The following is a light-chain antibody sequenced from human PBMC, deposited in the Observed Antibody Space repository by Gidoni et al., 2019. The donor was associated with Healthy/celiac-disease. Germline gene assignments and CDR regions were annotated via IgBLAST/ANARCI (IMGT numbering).Light chain of an antibody. CDR3: QQYGSSPRT. CDR1: QSVSSSY. CDR2: GAS. J-gene: IGKJ1*01. V-gene: IGKV3-20*01. Sequence: IVLTPSPGTLSLSPGERATLSCRASQSVSSSYLAWYQQKPGQAPRLLIYGASSRATGIPDRFSGSGSGTDFTLTISRLDPEDFAVYYCQQYGSSPRTFGQGTKVEIK.